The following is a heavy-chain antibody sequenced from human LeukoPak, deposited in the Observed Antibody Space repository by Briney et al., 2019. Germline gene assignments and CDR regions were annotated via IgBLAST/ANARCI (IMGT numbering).Heavy chain of an antibody. D-gene: IGHD4-11*01. Sequence: ASVKVSCKASGYTFTSYYMHWVRQAPGQGLEWMGIINPSGGSTSYAQKFQGRVTMTRDTSTSTVYMELSSLRSEDTAVYYCARVPIHTVTVSYYFDYWGQGTLVTVSS. CDR1: GYTFTSYY. V-gene: IGHV1-46*01. CDR2: INPSGGST. J-gene: IGHJ4*02. CDR3: ARVPIHTVTVSYYFDY.